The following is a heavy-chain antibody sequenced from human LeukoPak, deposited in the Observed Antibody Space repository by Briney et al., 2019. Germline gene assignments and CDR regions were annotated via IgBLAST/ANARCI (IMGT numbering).Heavy chain of an antibody. Sequence: GGSLRLSCAASGFTFSSYAMSWVRQAPRKGLEWVSAISGSGGSTYYADSVKGRFTISRDNSKNTLYLQMNSLRAEDTAVYYCAKPLHDSSGYYFPDAFDIWGQGTMVTVSS. CDR1: GFTFSSYA. CDR2: ISGSGGST. CDR3: AKPLHDSSGYYFPDAFDI. D-gene: IGHD3-22*01. J-gene: IGHJ3*02. V-gene: IGHV3-23*01.